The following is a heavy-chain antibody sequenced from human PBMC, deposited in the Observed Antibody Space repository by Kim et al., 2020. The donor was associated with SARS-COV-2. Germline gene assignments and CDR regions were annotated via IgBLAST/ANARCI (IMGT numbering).Heavy chain of an antibody. V-gene: IGHV3-23*01. CDR1: GFTFSDYA. Sequence: GGSLRLSCAASGFTFSDYAMSWVRQTPGKGLEWVSSIIAGGFRTHYSDSVWGRFTISRDNSKSTLYLQMNSLRDEDTALYHCVKENYCSGDACYWGETFDGGGQGTVVTVS. D-gene: IGHD2-21*02. CDR2: IIAGGFRT. CDR3: VKENYCSGDACYWGETFDG. J-gene: IGHJ3*01.